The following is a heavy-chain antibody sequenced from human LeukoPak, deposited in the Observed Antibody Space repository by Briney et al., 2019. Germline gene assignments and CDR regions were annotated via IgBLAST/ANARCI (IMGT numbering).Heavy chain of an antibody. CDR1: GFSFNRFA. CDR3: TKDHISCVGAGCLLHED. V-gene: IGHV3-23*01. Sequence: GGSLRLSCVASGFSFNRFAMSWVRHAPGKGLEWVSSVSGSGGTTWHAESMKGRFTISKDNSKSTMFLQLNSLRAEDTAVYYCTKDHISCVGAGCLLHEDWGQGTLVTVSS. CDR2: VSGSGGTT. J-gene: IGHJ4*02. D-gene: IGHD3-9*01.